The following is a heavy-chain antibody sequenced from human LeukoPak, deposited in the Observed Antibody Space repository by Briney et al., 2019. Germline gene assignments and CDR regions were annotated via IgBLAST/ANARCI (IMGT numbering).Heavy chain of an antibody. D-gene: IGHD5-12*01. V-gene: IGHV1-69*06. CDR3: ASPEGYSGYDHYYYGMGV. CDR1: GGTFSSYA. Sequence: SVKVSCKASGGTFSSYAISWVRQAPGQGLEWMGGIIPIFGTANYAQKFQGRVTITADKSTSTAYMELSSLRSEDTAVYYCASPEGYSGYDHYYYGMGVWGKGTTVTVSS. CDR2: IIPIFGTA. J-gene: IGHJ6*04.